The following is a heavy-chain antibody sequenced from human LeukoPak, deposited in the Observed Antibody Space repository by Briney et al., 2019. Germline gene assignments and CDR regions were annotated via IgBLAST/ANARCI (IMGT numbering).Heavy chain of an antibody. CDR1: GESLNRYY. J-gene: IGHJ4*02. CDR2: IYESGTT. CDR3: ARGAWATRLGS. Sequence: SETLSLTCAVYGESLNRYYWSWVRQPPGEGLEWIGEIYESGTTEYNPSLKSRVTISMIPSKQQFSLSLSSVTAADTAVYYCARGAWATRLGSWGLGTPVIVSS. D-gene: IGHD2-15*01. V-gene: IGHV4-34*01.